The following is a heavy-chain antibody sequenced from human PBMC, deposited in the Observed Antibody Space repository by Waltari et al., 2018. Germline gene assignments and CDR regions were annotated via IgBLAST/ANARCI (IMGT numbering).Heavy chain of an antibody. J-gene: IGHJ4*02. V-gene: IGHV3-23*01. D-gene: IGHD1-26*01. Sequence: EVQLLESGGGLVQPGGSLRLSCVASGFTFSSYGMSWVRQGAGKELEWGSSVSGSGDTTDYADSVKGRFTISRDNSKNTFYLQMNSLRVDDTAVYYCAKDRDGSSLTLYYFDHWSQGALVTVSS. CDR2: VSGSGDTT. CDR1: GFTFSSYG. CDR3: AKDRDGSSLTLYYFDH.